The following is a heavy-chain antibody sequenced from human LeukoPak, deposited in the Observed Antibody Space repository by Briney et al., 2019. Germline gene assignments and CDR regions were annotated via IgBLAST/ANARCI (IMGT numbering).Heavy chain of an antibody. Sequence: PSETLSLTCTVSGGSISSYYWSWIRQPPGKGLEWIGYIYYSGCTNYNPSLKSRVTISVDTSKNQFSLKLSSVTAADTAVYYCARSAAADLFYYYYGMDVWGQGTTVTVSS. CDR3: ARSAAADLFYYYYGMDV. D-gene: IGHD6-13*01. CDR1: GGSISSYY. CDR2: IYYSGCT. J-gene: IGHJ6*02. V-gene: IGHV4-59*08.